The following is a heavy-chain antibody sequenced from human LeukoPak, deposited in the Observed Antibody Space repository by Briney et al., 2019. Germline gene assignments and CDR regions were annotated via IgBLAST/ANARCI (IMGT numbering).Heavy chain of an antibody. V-gene: IGHV4-4*07. D-gene: IGHD3-9*01. Sequence: SETPSLTCTVSGGSISSYYWSWIRQPAGKGLEWIGRIYTSGSTNYNPSLKSRVTMSVDTSKNQFSLKLSSVTAADTAVYYCARSLRGYDILTGYSSDRYFDLWGRGTLVTVSS. CDR2: IYTSGST. CDR3: ARSLRGYDILTGYSSDRYFDL. J-gene: IGHJ2*01. CDR1: GGSISSYY.